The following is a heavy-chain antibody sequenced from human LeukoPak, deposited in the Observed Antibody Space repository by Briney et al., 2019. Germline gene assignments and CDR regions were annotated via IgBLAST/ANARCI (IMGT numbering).Heavy chain of an antibody. CDR3: ARAPGAPRGYYAGGFDV. D-gene: IGHD3-22*01. V-gene: IGHV4-39*07. CDR2: IYYSGTT. Sequence: SETLSLTCSVSGDSINYRNYYRGWIRQPPGKGLEWIGSIYYSGTTYYNPSLQSRVTILIDTSKNQFSLKVTSVTAADTAVYYCARAPGAPRGYYAGGFDVWGQGTLVTVSS. CDR1: GDSINYRNYY. J-gene: IGHJ3*01.